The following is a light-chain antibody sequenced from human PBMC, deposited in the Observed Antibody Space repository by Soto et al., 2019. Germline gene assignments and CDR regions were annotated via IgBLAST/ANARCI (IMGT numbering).Light chain of an antibody. CDR2: DAS. CDR3: QGHSTYPRT. J-gene: IGKJ1*01. V-gene: IGKV1-5*01. Sequence: DIEVTQSPSTLSASIGDRVTITCRASQTISNWLAWDQQKPGKAPKRLIYDASTLESGVPSRFSGSGSGTEFTLTISSLQPEDFATYYCQGHSTYPRTFGQGTKVDI. CDR1: QTISNW.